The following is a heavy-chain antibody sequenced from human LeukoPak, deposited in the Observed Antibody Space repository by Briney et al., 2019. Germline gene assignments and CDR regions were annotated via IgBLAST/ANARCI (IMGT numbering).Heavy chain of an antibody. D-gene: IGHD2-15*01. CDR1: GFTFTSYA. CDR2: ISGSGGST. CDR3: AIARGRVVATSLDY. Sequence: GGSLRLSCAASGFTFTSYAMSWVRQAPGKGLEWVSVISGSGGSTFYADSVKGRFTISRDNSKNTLYLQMCSLRAEDTAVYYCAIARGRVVATSLDYWGQGTLVTVSS. J-gene: IGHJ4*02. V-gene: IGHV3-23*01.